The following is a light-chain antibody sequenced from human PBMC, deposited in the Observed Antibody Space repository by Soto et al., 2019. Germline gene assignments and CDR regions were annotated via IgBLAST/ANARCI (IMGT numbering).Light chain of an antibody. CDR2: GAS. V-gene: IGKV3-20*01. Sequence: EIVLTQSPGTLSLSPGERGTISCRASQSVSSSYLAWYQQEPGQAPRLLIYGASSRATGIPDRFSGSGSGTDFTLTISRLEAEDFAVYYCQQYGSSPYTFGQGTKLEIK. CDR3: QQYGSSPYT. J-gene: IGKJ2*01. CDR1: QSVSSSY.